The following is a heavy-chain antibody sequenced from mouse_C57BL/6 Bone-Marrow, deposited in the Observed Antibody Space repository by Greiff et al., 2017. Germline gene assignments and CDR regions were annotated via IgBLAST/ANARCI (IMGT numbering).Heavy chain of an antibody. CDR3: AKKGDYWVDY. CDR2: IWRGGST. V-gene: IGHV2-5*01. J-gene: IGHJ4*01. Sequence: VKLQESGPGLVQPSQSLSITCTVSGFSLTSYGVHWVRQSPGKGLEWLGVIWRGGSTDYNAAFMSRLSITKDNSKRQVFVKRNSLQADDTAIYDCAKKGDYWVDYWGQGTSVTVSS. CDR1: GFSLTSYG. D-gene: IGHD1-1*01.